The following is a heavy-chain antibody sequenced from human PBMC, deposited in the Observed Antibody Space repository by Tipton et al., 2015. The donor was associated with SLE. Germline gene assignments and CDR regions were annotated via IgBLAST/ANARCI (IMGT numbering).Heavy chain of an antibody. V-gene: IGHV4-34*01. CDR3: AKGRNSLDP. D-gene: IGHD4-23*01. J-gene: IGHJ5*02. Sequence: TLSLTCAFYGGSFSDYYWSWFRQTPGKGLEWIGDINHIGSTNYNPSLKSRATISVDVSKNQFSLKLTSVTAADTAVYYCAKGRNSLDPWGQGTLVSVSS. CDR2: INHIGST. CDR1: GGSFSDYY.